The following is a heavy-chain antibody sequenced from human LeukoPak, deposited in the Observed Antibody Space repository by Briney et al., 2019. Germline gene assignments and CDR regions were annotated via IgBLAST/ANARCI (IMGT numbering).Heavy chain of an antibody. CDR1: GGSISSGSYY. CDR3: ARARGEVAIDY. Sequence: PSETLSLTCTVSGGSISSGSYYWSWIRQPAGKGLEWIGRIYTSGSTNYNPSLKSRLSISADTSKNQFSLKLSSVTAADTAVYYCARARGEVAIDYWGQGTLVTVSS. D-gene: IGHD5-12*01. J-gene: IGHJ4*02. V-gene: IGHV4-61*02. CDR2: IYTSGST.